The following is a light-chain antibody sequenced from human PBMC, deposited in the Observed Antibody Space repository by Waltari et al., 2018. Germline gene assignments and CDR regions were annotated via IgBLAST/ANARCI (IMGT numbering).Light chain of an antibody. CDR2: DAS. CDR3: QQYNDWPRGT. V-gene: IGKV3-15*01. J-gene: IGKJ1*01. CDR1: QSVSSN. Sequence: EIVMTQSPATLSVSPGERATLSCRASQSVSSNLAWYQQQPGQAPRLLIYDASTRATGIPARFSGSGSGTEFTLTISSLQSEDFAVYSCQQYNDWPRGTFGQGTKVEIK.